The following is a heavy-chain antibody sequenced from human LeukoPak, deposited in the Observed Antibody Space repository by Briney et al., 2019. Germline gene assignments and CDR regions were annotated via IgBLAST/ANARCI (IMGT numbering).Heavy chain of an antibody. D-gene: IGHD5-18*01. J-gene: IGHJ4*02. V-gene: IGHV4-39*07. CDR1: GGSISSSSYY. Sequence: SETLSLTCTVSGGSISSSSYYWGWIRQPPGKGLEWIGSIYYSGSTYYNPSLKSRVTISVDTSKNQFSLKLSSVTAADTAVYYCARRRGYSYGPLYYFDYWGQGTLVTVSS. CDR2: IYYSGST. CDR3: ARRRGYSYGPLYYFDY.